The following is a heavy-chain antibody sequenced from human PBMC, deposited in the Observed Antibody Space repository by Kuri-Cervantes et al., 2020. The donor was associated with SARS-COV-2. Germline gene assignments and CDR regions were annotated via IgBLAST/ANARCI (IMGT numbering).Heavy chain of an antibody. D-gene: IGHD3-3*01. CDR2: IRSKAYGRTT. J-gene: IGHJ4*02. V-gene: IGHV3-49*04. CDR1: GFTFSSYS. CDR3: TRGDFWCGYYSY. Sequence: GGSLRLSCAASGFTFSSYSMNWVRQAPGKGLEWVGFIRSKAYGRTTEYAASVKGRFTISRDDSKSIAYLQMNSLKTEDTAVYYCTRGDFWCGYYSYWGQGTWSPSPQ.